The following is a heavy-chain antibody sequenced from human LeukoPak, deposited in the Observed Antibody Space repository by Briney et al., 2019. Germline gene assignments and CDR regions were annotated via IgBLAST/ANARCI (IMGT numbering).Heavy chain of an antibody. D-gene: IGHD3-22*01. CDR2: IYYSGST. CDR3: ARGVEETYYYDSSGYYYVDY. Sequence: PSETLSLTCSVSGGSISSYYWSWIRQPPGKGLEWIGYIYYSGSTNYNPSLKSRVTISVDTSKNQFSLKLSSVTAADTAVYYCARGVEETYYYDSSGYYYVDYWGQGTLVTVSS. CDR1: GGSISSYY. J-gene: IGHJ4*02. V-gene: IGHV4-59*01.